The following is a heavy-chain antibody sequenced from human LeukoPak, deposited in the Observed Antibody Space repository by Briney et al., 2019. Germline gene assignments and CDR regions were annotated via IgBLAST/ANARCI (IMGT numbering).Heavy chain of an antibody. CDR1: GFTFSSFA. J-gene: IGHJ4*02. CDR2: ISGSGGST. V-gene: IGHV3-23*01. CDR3: AKDPDYDSSGYYVY. D-gene: IGHD3-22*01. Sequence: GGSLRLSCAASGFTFSSFAMSWVPQAPGRGLEWVSAISGSGGSTYYADSVKGRFTISRDNSKNTLYLQMNSLRAEDTAVYYCAKDPDYDSSGYYVYWGQGTLVTVSS.